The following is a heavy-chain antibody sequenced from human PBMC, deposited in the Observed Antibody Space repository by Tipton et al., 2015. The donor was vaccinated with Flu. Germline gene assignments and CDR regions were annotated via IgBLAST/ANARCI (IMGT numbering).Heavy chain of an antibody. J-gene: IGHJ5*01. Sequence: RSLRLSCAASGFTFSSYGMHWVRQAPGKGLEWVAVIAYDGSYKYCAESVRGRCTIPRDNSKDTVYLEMNSLRAEDTSVYYCAREPRAGDCQFDSWGQGTLVTVSS. CDR2: IAYDGSYK. CDR1: GFTFSSYG. V-gene: IGHV3-33*05. D-gene: IGHD2-21*01. CDR3: AREPRAGDCQFDS.